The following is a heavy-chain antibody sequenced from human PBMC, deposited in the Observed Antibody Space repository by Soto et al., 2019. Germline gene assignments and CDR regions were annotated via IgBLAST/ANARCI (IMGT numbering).Heavy chain of an antibody. J-gene: IGHJ4*02. CDR1: GGSISSGGYY. V-gene: IGHV4-31*03. CDR2: IYDSGST. CDR3: ARSTTVVTPDY. Sequence: QVQLQESGPGLVKPSQTLSLTCTVSGGSISSGGYYWSWIRQHPGKGLEWIGYIYDSGSTYYNPSLQGRVTTSVDTSRSPFSQKLSSVTAADTAVYYCARSTTVVTPDYWGQGTLVTVSS. D-gene: IGHD4-17*01.